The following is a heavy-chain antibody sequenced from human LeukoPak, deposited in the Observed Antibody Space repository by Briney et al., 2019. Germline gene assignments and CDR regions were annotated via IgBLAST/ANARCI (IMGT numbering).Heavy chain of an antibody. CDR2: FDPEDGET. D-gene: IGHD3-3*01. J-gene: IGHJ6*02. Sequence: ASVKVSCKASGYTFTGYYMHWVRQAPGKGLEWMGGFDPEDGETIYAQKFQGRVTMTEDTSTDTAYMELSSLRSEDTAVYYCATDGIFGPPRAIRHSYYYYYGMDVWGQGTTVTVSS. CDR1: GYTFTGYY. V-gene: IGHV1-24*01. CDR3: ATDGIFGPPRAIRHSYYYYYGMDV.